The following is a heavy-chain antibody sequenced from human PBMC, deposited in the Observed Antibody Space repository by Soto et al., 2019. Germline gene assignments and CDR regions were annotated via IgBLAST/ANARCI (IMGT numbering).Heavy chain of an antibody. Sequence: GSLRLSCAASGFTFSSYAMSWVRQAPGQGLEWVSAISGRGGSTYYADSVKGRFTISRDNSKNTLYLQMNSLRAEDTAVYYCAKAPNRIPRWFFPLDYWGQVTLVTVSS. D-gene: IGHD5-18*01. CDR2: ISGRGGST. J-gene: IGHJ4*02. CDR3: AKAPNRIPRWFFPLDY. CDR1: GFTFSSYA. V-gene: IGHV3-23*01.